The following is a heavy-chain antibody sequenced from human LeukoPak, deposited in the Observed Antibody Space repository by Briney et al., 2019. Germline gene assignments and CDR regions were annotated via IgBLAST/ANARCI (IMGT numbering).Heavy chain of an antibody. CDR1: GDSISSDIR. CDR3: ARGLGDYYDSSGQIAF. CDR2: IHHSGGT. Sequence: PSETLSLTCAVSGDSISSDIRWNWVRQPPGKGLEWIGEIHHSGGTNYNPSLKSRATISVDTSKNQFSLKLSSVTAADTAVYYCARGLGDYYDSSGQIAFWGQGTLVTVSS. V-gene: IGHV4-4*02. J-gene: IGHJ4*02. D-gene: IGHD3-22*01.